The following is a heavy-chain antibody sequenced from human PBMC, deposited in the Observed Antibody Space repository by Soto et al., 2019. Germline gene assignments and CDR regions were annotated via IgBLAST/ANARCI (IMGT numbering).Heavy chain of an antibody. J-gene: IGHJ2*01. V-gene: IGHV4-34*01. CDR3: ARLASGWQYYYFDF. CDR1: VGSFSPYF. CDR2: INHSGIP. D-gene: IGHD6-19*01. Sequence: QVQLQQWGAGLLKPSETLSLTCAVYVGSFSPYFWSWIRQLPGKGLEWIGEINHSGIPNYTPSLPRRATLSVDTSKNQVSLKLPSVTAADTAVYYCARLASGWQYYYFDFWGRGTPVTVSS.